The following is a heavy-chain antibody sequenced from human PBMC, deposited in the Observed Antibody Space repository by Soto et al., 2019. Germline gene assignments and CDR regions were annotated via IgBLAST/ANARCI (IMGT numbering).Heavy chain of an antibody. V-gene: IGHV3-33*01. CDR1: GFTFSYYG. D-gene: IGHD3-22*01. CDR2: MWSDGGNK. CDR3: ARDSPDDSGGYFAFDI. J-gene: IGHJ3*02. Sequence: QVQLVESGGGVVQHGRSMRLSCAASGFTFSYYGMHWVRQAPDKGLEWVAVMWSDGGNKHYTDSVKGRFSISRDNSKKTLYLQTNSLRAKDTAVYYCARDSPDDSGGYFAFDIWGQGTMVTVSS.